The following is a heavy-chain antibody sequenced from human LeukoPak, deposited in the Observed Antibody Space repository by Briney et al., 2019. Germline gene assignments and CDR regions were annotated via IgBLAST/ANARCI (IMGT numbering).Heavy chain of an antibody. CDR1: GGTFSSYA. J-gene: IGHJ4*02. V-gene: IGHV1-69*05. CDR3: ARMSNTATGGPDY. CDR2: IIPIFGTA. D-gene: IGHD5-18*01. Sequence: SVKVSCKASGGTFSSYAISWVRQAPGQGLEWMGGIIPIFGTANYAQKFQGRVTITTDESKSTAYMELSSLRSEDTAVYYCARMSNTATGGPDYWGQGTLVTVSS.